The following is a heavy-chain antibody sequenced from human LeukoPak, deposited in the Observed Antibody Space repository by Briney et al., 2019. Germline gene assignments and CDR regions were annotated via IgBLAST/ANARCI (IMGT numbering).Heavy chain of an antibody. D-gene: IGHD2-21*02. V-gene: IGHV3-74*01. Sequence: GGSLRLSCAASGFSFSSTWMHWVRQVPGKGLVWVSRINSDGSTIYADSVKGRFTISRDNTKNTLYLQMNSLRAEDTAVYYCAKDLEYCGGDCYPRAFNWFDPWGQGTLVTVSS. CDR1: GFSFSSTW. CDR2: INSDGST. J-gene: IGHJ5*02. CDR3: AKDLEYCGGDCYPRAFNWFDP.